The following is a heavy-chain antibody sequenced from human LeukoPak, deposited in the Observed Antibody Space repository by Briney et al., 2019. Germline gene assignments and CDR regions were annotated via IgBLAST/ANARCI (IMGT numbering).Heavy chain of an antibody. CDR3: ARGYYYDSSGYFLDF. D-gene: IGHD3-22*01. J-gene: IGHJ4*02. CDR1: GDSISNYY. V-gene: IGHV4-4*07. CDR2: IYSSGST. Sequence: SETLSLTCTVSGDSISNYYWIWIPQPAGKGLKWIGRIYSSGSTNYNPSLKSRVTMSVDTSKNQFSLKLSSVTAADTAVYYCARGYYYDSSGYFLDFWGQGTLVTVSS.